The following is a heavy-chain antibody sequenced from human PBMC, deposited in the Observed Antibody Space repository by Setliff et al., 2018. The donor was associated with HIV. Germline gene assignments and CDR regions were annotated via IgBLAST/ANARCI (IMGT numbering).Heavy chain of an antibody. CDR2: IYSNGNT. CDR3: ARESPDGLDY. J-gene: IGHJ4*02. CDR1: GGSISSRSYY. D-gene: IGHD2-8*01. V-gene: IGHV4-61*02. Sequence: PSETLSLTCTVSGGSISSRSYYWSWLRQPAGKGLEWIGRIYSNGNTDYNPSLKSRVTISEDTSKNQFSLKVNSVTAADTAMYFRARESPDGLDYWGQGTLVTVSS.